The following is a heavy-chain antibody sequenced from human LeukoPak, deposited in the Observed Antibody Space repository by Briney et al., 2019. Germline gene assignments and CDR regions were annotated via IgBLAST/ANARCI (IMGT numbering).Heavy chain of an antibody. V-gene: IGHV3-15*01. CDR3: TTRRFEVVITHAFDF. D-gene: IGHD3-22*01. Sequence: GGSLRLSCAASGFTFSGSAMHWVRQAPGKGLEWVGHIKTKNEGGLFSNTEGGTTDYAAPVTGRFTFSRDDSKNTLYLQMNSLKTEDTAVYYCTTRRFEVVITHAFDFWGQGTMVTVSS. J-gene: IGHJ3*01. CDR2: IKTKNEGGLFSNTEGGTT. CDR1: GFTFSGSA.